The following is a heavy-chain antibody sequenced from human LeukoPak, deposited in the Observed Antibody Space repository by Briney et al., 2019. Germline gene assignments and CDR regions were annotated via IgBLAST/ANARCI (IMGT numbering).Heavy chain of an antibody. V-gene: IGHV3-23*01. CDR3: ANFAVIDSLPDY. Sequence: GGSLRLSCAASGFTFSSYGMHWVRQAPGKGLEWVSSITGSGGSTYYADSVKGRFTISRDNSKNTLYLQMNSLRAEDTAVYYCANFAVIDSLPDYWGQGTLVTVSS. D-gene: IGHD3-9*01. CDR1: GFTFSSYG. J-gene: IGHJ4*02. CDR2: ITGSGGST.